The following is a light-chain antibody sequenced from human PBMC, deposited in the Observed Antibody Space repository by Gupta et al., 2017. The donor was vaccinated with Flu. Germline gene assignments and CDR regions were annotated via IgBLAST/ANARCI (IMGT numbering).Light chain of an antibody. CDR2: TNN. CDR3: EAWEDSRNGHLV. Sequence: QSVLTHPPSASATPALRVTISCSGSSSNIGTNTVNWYQQLPGTAPKLLIYTNNQRPSGGPDRFYGSTSGTSASVAISGLQSEEEANYYCEAWEDSRNGHLVFGGGTRLTVV. J-gene: IGLJ2*01. CDR1: SSNIGTNT. V-gene: IGLV1-44*01.